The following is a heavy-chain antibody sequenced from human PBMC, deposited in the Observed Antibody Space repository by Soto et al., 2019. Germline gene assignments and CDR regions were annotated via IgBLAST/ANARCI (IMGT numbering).Heavy chain of an antibody. V-gene: IGHV3-23*01. CDR3: AKGGVRGVQMDV. J-gene: IGHJ6*02. CDR1: GFIFSRYA. CDR2: ITGGGFST. Sequence: EVQLLESEGGLVQPGGSLRLSCAASGFIFSRYAMTWVRQAPGKGLEWVSAITGGGFSTYYTDSVKGRFTISRDNSKNTLYLQMNRLRAEDTAVYFCAKGGVRGVQMDVWGQGTTVTVSS. D-gene: IGHD3-10*01.